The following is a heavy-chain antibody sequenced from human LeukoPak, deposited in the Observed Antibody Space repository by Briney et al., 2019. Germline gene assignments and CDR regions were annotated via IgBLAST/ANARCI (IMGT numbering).Heavy chain of an antibody. V-gene: IGHV4-61*02. CDR2: IYTSGST. D-gene: IGHD3-22*01. CDR3: AREYYYDSSGPGDYFDY. J-gene: IGHJ4*02. Sequence: SQTLSLTCTVSGGSISSGSYYWSWIRQPDGKGLEWIGRIYTSGSTNYNPSLKSRVTISVDTSKNQFSLKLSSVTAADTAVYYCAREYYYDSSGPGDYFDYWGQGTLVTVSS. CDR1: GGSISSGSYY.